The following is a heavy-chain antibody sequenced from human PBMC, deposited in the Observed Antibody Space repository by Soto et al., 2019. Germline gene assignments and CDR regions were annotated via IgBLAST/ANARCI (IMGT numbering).Heavy chain of an antibody. V-gene: IGHV4-39*07. CDR3: ASTGSGSYYSSIGYYYGMDV. J-gene: IGHJ6*02. CDR1: GDSISSSSYY. D-gene: IGHD3-10*01. Sequence: SETLSLTCTVSGDSISSSSYYWGWIRQPPGKGLEWIGSIYYSGSTYYNPSLKSRVTISVDTSKNQFSLKLSSVTAADTAVYYCASTGSGSYYSSIGYYYGMDVWGQGTTVTVSS. CDR2: IYYSGST.